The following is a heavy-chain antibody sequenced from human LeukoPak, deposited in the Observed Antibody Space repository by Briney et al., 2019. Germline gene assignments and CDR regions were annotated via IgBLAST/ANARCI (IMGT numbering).Heavy chain of an antibody. J-gene: IGHJ3*02. Sequence: PSQTLSLTCTASGGSISSGSYYWRWLRQPAGKGLEWIGRIYTSGSTNYNPSLKSRFTMSVDTSKNQFSLKLSSVTAADTAVYYCARDYDILTGYYGDDAFDIWGQGTMVTVSS. V-gene: IGHV4-61*02. CDR1: GGSISSGSYY. CDR2: IYTSGST. CDR3: ARDYDILTGYYGDDAFDI. D-gene: IGHD3-9*01.